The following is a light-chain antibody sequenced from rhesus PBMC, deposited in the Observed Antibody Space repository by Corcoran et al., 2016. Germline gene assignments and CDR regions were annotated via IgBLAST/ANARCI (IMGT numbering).Light chain of an antibody. CDR2: GAS. V-gene: IGKV3-42*03. CDR1: QRVSSS. CDR3: QQYSNWPLT. Sequence: EIVMTQSPATLSLSPGERATLSCRASQRVSSSLAWYQQKTGQAPRLLISGASSRATGIPDRFSGSGVGTEFPLTNSSLEPEDFAFYYCQQYSNWPLTFGGGTKVEIK. J-gene: IGKJ4*01.